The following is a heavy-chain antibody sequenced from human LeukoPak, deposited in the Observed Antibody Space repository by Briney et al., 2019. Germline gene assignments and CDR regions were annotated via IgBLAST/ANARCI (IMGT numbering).Heavy chain of an antibody. V-gene: IGHV3-30-3*01. D-gene: IGHD6-19*01. CDR1: GFTFSTYN. J-gene: IGHJ4*02. Sequence: GGSLRLSCAASGFTFSTYNIHWVRQAPGKGLEWVAVKSFDGSNKFYADSVQGRFTISGDNSKNTLFLQMNSLRADDTAVYYCAREALSGWYDYWGQGTLVTVSS. CDR3: AREALSGWYDY. CDR2: KSFDGSNK.